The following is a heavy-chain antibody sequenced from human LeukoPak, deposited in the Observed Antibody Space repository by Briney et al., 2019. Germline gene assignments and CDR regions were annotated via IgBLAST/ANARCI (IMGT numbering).Heavy chain of an antibody. V-gene: IGHV3-9*01. D-gene: IGHD2-2*02. CDR1: GFTFSSYA. J-gene: IGHJ4*02. CDR2: ISWNSGNI. CDR3: TKAPSPLLYRPYFND. Sequence: PGGSLRLSCAASGFTFSSYAMSWVRQAPGKGLEWVSGISWNSGNIAYADSVKGRFTISRDNAKKSLYLQMNSLSAEDTAFFYCTKAPSPLLYRPYFNDWGQGTLVIVSS.